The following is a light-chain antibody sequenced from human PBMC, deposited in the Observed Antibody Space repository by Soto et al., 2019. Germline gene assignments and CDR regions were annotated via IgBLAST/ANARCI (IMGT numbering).Light chain of an antibody. J-gene: IGLJ3*02. CDR3: SSYTSSSTVWV. CDR2: EVS. Sequence: QPVLTQPASVSGSPGQSITISCTGTSSDVGGYNYVSWYQQHPGKAPKLMIYEVSNRPSGVSNRFSGSKSGNTASLTISGLQAEDEADYYCSSYTSSSTVWVFGGGTKVTVL. V-gene: IGLV2-14*01. CDR1: SSDVGGYNY.